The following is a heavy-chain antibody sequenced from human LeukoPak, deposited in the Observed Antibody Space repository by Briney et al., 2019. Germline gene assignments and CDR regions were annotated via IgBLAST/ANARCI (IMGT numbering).Heavy chain of an antibody. CDR3: GRGQTTVTN. J-gene: IGHJ4*02. Sequence: GGSLRLSCAASGFTFSSYWMSGVPQAPEKRLERVANIKQDGSEKYYVDSVNGRFTISRDYVKNSLYLQMNSLSAEDTTVYFCGRGQTTVTNWGQGTLVTVSS. CDR1: GFTFSSYW. CDR2: IKQDGSEK. D-gene: IGHD4-17*01. V-gene: IGHV3-7*03.